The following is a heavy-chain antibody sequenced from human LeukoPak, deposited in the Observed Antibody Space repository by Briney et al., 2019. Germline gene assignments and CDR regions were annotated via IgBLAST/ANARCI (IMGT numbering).Heavy chain of an antibody. CDR2: IKEDGTET. D-gene: IGHD5-24*01. J-gene: IGHJ4*02. V-gene: IGHV3-7*03. CDR1: GFMFSSNW. Sequence: GGSLRLSGAASGFMFSSNWMSWVRLAPGKGLEWVANIKEDGTETYYVDSVKGRFTISRDNAKNSLYLQMNSLRVEDTAVYYCAKEGRSLQTYWGQGTLVTVSS. CDR3: AKEGRSLQTY.